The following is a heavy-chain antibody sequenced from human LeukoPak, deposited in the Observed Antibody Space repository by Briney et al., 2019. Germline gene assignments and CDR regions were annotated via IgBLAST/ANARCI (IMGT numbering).Heavy chain of an antibody. Sequence: SGGSLRLSCAASGFTFSSYAMSWVRQAPGKGLEWVSAISGSGGSTYYADSVKGRFTISRDNSKNTLYLQMNSLRAEDTAVYYCAKLGITMVRGVAGNWFDPWGQGTLVTVSS. D-gene: IGHD3-10*01. CDR3: AKLGITMVRGVAGNWFDP. CDR1: GFTFSSYA. J-gene: IGHJ5*02. V-gene: IGHV3-23*01. CDR2: ISGSGGST.